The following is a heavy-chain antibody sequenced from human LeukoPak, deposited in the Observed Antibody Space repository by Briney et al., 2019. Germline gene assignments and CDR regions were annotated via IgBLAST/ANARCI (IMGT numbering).Heavy chain of an antibody. CDR3: ASSSPAAPLQH. Sequence: SETLSLTCTVSGGSISSSSYYWGWIRQPPGKGLEWIGSIYYSGNTYYNPSLKSPVTISVDTSKNQFSLRVSSVTAADTAVYYCASSSPAAPLQHWGQGTLVTVSS. D-gene: IGHD6-6*01. CDR2: IYYSGNT. V-gene: IGHV4-39*07. CDR1: GGSISSSSYY. J-gene: IGHJ1*01.